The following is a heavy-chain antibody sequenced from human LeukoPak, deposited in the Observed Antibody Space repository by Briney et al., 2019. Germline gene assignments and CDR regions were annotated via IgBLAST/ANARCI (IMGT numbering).Heavy chain of an antibody. CDR3: ARVLGYYYDSSGYQGAYYFDY. J-gene: IGHJ4*02. CDR2: ISAYNGNT. D-gene: IGHD3-22*01. CDR1: GYTFTSYG. Sequence: ASVKVSCKASGYTFTSYGISWVRQAPGQGLEWMGCISAYNGNTNYAQKLQGRVTMTTDTSTSTAYMELRSLRSDDTAVYYCARVLGYYYDSSGYQGAYYFDYWGQGTLVTVSS. V-gene: IGHV1-18*01.